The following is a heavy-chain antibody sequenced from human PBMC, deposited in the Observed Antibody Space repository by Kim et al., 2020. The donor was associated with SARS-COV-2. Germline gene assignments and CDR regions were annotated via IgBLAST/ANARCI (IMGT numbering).Heavy chain of an antibody. CDR3: ARQGHYGSGSSLFSPVNYYYYGMDV. Sequence: GGSLRLSCAASGFTFSDYYMSWIRQAPGKGLEWVSYISSSSSYTNYADSVKGRFTISRDNAKNSLYLQMNSLRAEDTAVYYCARQGHYGSGSSLFSPVNYYYYGMDVWGQGTTVTVSS. D-gene: IGHD3-10*01. CDR1: GFTFSDYY. V-gene: IGHV3-11*03. J-gene: IGHJ6*02. CDR2: ISSSSSYT.